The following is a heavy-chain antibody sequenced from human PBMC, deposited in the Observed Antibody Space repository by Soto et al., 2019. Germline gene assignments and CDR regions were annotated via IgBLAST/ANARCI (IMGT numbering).Heavy chain of an antibody. CDR3: AKVSQGGYDTIDY. D-gene: IGHD5-12*01. J-gene: IGHJ4*02. CDR2: ISGSGGST. Sequence: GGSLRLSCAASGFTFSSYAMSWVRQAPGKGLEWVSAISGSGGSTYYADSVKGRFTISRDNSKNTLYLQMNSLRAEETAVYYCAKVSQGGYDTIDYWGQGTLVTVSS. CDR1: GFTFSSYA. V-gene: IGHV3-23*01.